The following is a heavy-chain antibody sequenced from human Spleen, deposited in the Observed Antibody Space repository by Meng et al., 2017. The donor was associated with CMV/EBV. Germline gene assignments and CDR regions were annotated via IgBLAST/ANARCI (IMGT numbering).Heavy chain of an antibody. J-gene: IGHJ4*02. CDR2: ISWNSGNI. CDR1: GFAFSSFA. Sequence: SLKISCAASGFAFSSFAMHWVRQAPGKGLEWVSGISWNSGNIGYADSVKGRFTISRDNAKNSLYLQMNSLRAEDTALYYCAKDIGYSYVFDYWGQGTLVTVP. V-gene: IGHV3-9*01. D-gene: IGHD5-18*01. CDR3: AKDIGYSYVFDY.